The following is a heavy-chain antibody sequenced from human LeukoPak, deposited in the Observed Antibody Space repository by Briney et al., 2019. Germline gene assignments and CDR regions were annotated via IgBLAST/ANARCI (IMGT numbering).Heavy chain of an antibody. J-gene: IGHJ4*02. CDR2: ISSDESNK. CDR3: AKTKTTVVTSTRDY. D-gene: IGHD4-23*01. V-gene: IGHV3-30*18. CDR1: GFTFSSYA. Sequence: PGRSLRLSCAASGFTFSSYAMHWVRQAPGKGLEWVAVISSDESNKYYVDSVKGRFTISRDNSKNTLYLQMNSLRAEDTAVYYCAKTKTTVVTSTRDYWGQGTLVTVSS.